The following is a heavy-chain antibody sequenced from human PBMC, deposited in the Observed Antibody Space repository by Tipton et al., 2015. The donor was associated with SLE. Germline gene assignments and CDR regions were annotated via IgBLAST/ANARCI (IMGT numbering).Heavy chain of an antibody. D-gene: IGHD3-16*01. CDR1: GFTFDDYA. Sequence: SLRLSCAASGFTFDDYAMHWVRQAPGKGLEWVSGISWNSGSIGYADSVKGRFTISRDNVKNSLYLQMNSLRAEDTALYYCAKGGDFDLWGRGTLVTVSS. CDR2: ISWNSGSI. J-gene: IGHJ2*01. CDR3: AKGGDFDL. V-gene: IGHV3-9*01.